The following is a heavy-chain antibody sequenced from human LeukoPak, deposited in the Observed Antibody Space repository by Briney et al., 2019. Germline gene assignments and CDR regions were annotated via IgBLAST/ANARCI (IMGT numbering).Heavy chain of an antibody. V-gene: IGHV3-49*03. CDR1: GFTFDDYA. CDR2: IRSKAFGGTP. CDR3: TRNTVTVHFDY. J-gene: IGHJ4*02. Sequence: GGSLRLSCSASGFTFDDYAVSWFRQAPGKGLEWVGFIRSKAFGGTPEYAASVRGRFTISRDDSKSIAYLQMNSLKTEDTAVYYCTRNTVTVHFDYWSQGTLVTVSA. D-gene: IGHD4-17*01.